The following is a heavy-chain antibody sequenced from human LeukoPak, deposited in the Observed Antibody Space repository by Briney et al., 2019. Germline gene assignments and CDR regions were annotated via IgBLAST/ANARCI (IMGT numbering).Heavy chain of an antibody. CDR2: IKQDGSEK. Sequence: GGSLRLSCGVSGFTFSDYWMNWVRQAPGKGLEWVASIKQDGSEKSYVDSVKGRFTISRDNAKNSLYLQMSSLRAEDTAVYYCGGDGKAPGLYFALWGKEPLVTVS. V-gene: IGHV3-7*01. CDR1: GFTFSDYW. D-gene: IGHD1-26*01. J-gene: IGHJ4*01. CDR3: GGDGKAPGLYFAL.